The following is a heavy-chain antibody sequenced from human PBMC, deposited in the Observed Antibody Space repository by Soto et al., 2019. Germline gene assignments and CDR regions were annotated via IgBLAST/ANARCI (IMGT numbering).Heavy chain of an antibody. V-gene: IGHV3-66*01. J-gene: IGHJ4*02. D-gene: IGHD2-15*01. Sequence: GGSLRLSCAASGFTVSSNYMSWVRQAPGKGLEWVSVIYSGGSTYYADSVKGRFTISRDNSKNTLYLQMNSLRAEDTAVYYCARDQGYCSGGSCYERGYFDYWGQGTLVTVSS. CDR3: ARDQGYCSGGSCYERGYFDY. CDR2: IYSGGST. CDR1: GFTVSSNY.